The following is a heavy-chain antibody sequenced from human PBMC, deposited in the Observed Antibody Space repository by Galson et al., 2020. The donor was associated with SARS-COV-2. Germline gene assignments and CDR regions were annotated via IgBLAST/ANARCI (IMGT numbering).Heavy chain of an antibody. CDR2: IYYDGSNK. CDR3: ARDGQSSSGWAFDC. Sequence: GESLKISCAASGFTFKNHAMHWVRQAPGKGLEWVAQIYYDGSNKYYVDSVKGRFTISRDNSENTVYLQMNNLRVEDTAVYYCARDGQSSSGWAFDCWGQGPRSPSPQ. CDR1: GFTFKNHA. D-gene: IGHD6-19*01. V-gene: IGHV3-33*01. J-gene: IGHJ4*02.